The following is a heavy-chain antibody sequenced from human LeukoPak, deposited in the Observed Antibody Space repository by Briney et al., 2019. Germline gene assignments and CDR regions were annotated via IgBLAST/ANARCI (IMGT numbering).Heavy chain of an antibody. J-gene: IGHJ4*02. CDR3: ARGVTSAFYSPGF. Sequence: GGSLRLSCAASGFTFSSYAMTWVRQAPGKGLEWVSSISDFGVNTYYADSVKGRFTVSRDDSENTLFLQVSSLRDEDTAIYYCARGVTSAFYSPGFWGQGTLVTVSS. CDR1: GFTFSSYA. V-gene: IGHV3-23*01. D-gene: IGHD3-3*01. CDR2: ISDFGVNT.